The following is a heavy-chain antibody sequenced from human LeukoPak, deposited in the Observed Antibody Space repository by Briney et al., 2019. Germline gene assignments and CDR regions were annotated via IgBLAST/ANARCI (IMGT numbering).Heavy chain of an antibody. V-gene: IGHV3-74*01. CDR1: GFTFSRYW. D-gene: IGHD3-22*01. CDR2: INSDGSFT. Sequence: GGSLRLSCAASGFTFSRYWMHWVRHAPGKGLVWVSRINSDGSFTTYADSVEGRFTISRDNAKNTLYLQMNSLRADDTAVYYCASDPNYDSSGYPFDYWGQGTLVTVSS. CDR3: ASDPNYDSSGYPFDY. J-gene: IGHJ4*02.